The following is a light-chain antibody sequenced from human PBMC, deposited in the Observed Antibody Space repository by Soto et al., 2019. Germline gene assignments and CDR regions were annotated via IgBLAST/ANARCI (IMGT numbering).Light chain of an antibody. CDR2: DAS. V-gene: IGKV3-11*01. J-gene: IGKJ4*01. Sequence: EIVLTQSPATLSLSPGERATLSCRASQSVSSYLAWYQQKPGQAPRLLIFDASNRATGIPARFSRSGSGTDFTLTISSLEPEDFAGYYCQQRSYSLTFGGGTKVEIK. CDR3: QQRSYSLT. CDR1: QSVSSY.